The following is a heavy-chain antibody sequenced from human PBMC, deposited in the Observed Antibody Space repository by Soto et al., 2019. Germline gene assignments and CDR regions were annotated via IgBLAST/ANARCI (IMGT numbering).Heavy chain of an antibody. CDR1: GYTFTSYG. CDR3: ARDPVGGNWFDP. CDR2: INPYNGNT. Sequence: ALVNVSCKSSGYTFTSYGISWVRQAPGQGLEWMGWINPYNGNTNYAQKLQGRVTMTTDTSTSTAYMELRSLRSDDTAVYYCARDPVGGNWFDPWGQGTLVTVSS. D-gene: IGHD1-26*01. J-gene: IGHJ5*02. V-gene: IGHV1-18*01.